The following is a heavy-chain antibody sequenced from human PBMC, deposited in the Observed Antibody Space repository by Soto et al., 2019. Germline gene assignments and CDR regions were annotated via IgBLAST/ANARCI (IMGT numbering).Heavy chain of an antibody. CDR1: GRSISRYY. J-gene: IGHJ3*02. CDR3: AREATFDSSGSHAFDI. Sequence: ETVSLTCSACGRSISRYYWIWIPQPPGKGLEWIGYIYYSGSTNYNPSLKSRVTISVDTSKNQFSLKLSSVTAADTSVYYCAREATFDSSGSHAFDIWGQGTMVTVSS. V-gene: IGHV4-59*01. D-gene: IGHD3-22*01. CDR2: IYYSGST.